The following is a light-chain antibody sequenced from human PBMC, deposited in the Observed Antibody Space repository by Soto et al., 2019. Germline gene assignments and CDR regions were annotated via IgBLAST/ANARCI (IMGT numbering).Light chain of an antibody. CDR2: NSH. Sequence: QSVLTQPPSASAAPGQKVTISCTGTSSNIGNYYVSWCQQCPRANPKLLIYNSHKRHSGVPDRFSCSTSGTSATLGISGLQTGDEAVYYCGAWESSLTAGGFGGGPKLTVL. CDR3: GAWESSLTAGG. J-gene: IGLJ3*02. V-gene: IGLV1-51*01. CDR1: SSNIGNYY.